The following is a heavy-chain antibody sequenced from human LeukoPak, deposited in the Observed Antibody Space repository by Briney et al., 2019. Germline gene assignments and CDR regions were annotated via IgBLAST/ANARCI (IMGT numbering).Heavy chain of an antibody. Sequence: ASVKVSCKASGYTFTSYDINWVRQATGQGLEWMGWMNPNCGNTGYAQKFQGRVTMTRNTSISTAYMELSSLRSEDTAVYYCARGPSSTSCLDYWGQGTLVTVSS. J-gene: IGHJ4*02. CDR2: MNPNCGNT. V-gene: IGHV1-8*01. CDR3: ARGPSSTSCLDY. D-gene: IGHD2-2*01. CDR1: GYTFTSYD.